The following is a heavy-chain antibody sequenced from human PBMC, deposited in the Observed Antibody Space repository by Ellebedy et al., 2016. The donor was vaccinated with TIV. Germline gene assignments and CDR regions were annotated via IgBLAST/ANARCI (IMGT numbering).Heavy chain of an antibody. V-gene: IGHV4-30-4*01. CDR1: GGSINSENHF. CDR2: MSYSGST. Sequence: SETLSLTXTVSGGSINSENHFWTWIRRTPGKGLEWIGHMSYSGSTDYNPSLRSRVSFSLDTSKKQFSLRLRSVAAADTAVYYCVRDWRFLVRGIYGMDVWGQGTTVTVSS. D-gene: IGHD3-10*01. CDR3: VRDWRFLVRGIYGMDV. J-gene: IGHJ6*02.